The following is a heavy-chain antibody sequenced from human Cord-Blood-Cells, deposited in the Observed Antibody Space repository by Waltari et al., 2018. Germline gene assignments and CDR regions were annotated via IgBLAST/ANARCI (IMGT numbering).Heavy chain of an antibody. CDR3: ATASGIAAAGVAFDY. CDR1: GYSFTSYC. J-gene: IGHJ4*02. D-gene: IGHD6-13*01. CDR2: IYPGDSDT. V-gene: IGHV5-51*01. Sequence: EVQLVQSGAEVKKPGESLKISCKGSGYSFTSYCIGWVRQMPGKGLEWMGTIYPGDSDTRYSPSFQGQVTISADKSISTAYLQGSSLKASDTAMYYCATASGIAAAGVAFDYWGQGTLVTVSS.